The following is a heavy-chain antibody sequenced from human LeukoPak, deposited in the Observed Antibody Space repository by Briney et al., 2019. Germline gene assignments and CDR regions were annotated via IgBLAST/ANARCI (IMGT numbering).Heavy chain of an antibody. V-gene: IGHV4-38-2*02. J-gene: IGHJ2*01. CDR1: GYSISSGYY. CDR2: IYHSGST. CDR3: ARGEAVAGGWFDL. D-gene: IGHD6-19*01. Sequence: PSETLSLTCTVSGYSISSGYYWGWIRQPPGKGLEWIGSIYHSGSTYYNPSLKSRVTISVDTSKNQFSLKLSSVTAADTAVYYCARGEAVAGGWFDLWGRGTLVTVSS.